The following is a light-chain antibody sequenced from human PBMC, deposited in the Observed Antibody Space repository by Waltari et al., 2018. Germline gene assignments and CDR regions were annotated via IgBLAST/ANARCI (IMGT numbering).Light chain of an antibody. Sequence: IQLTKSPSSLSASVGDRVTITCRASQGISNYLARYQQKPGKAPKLLIYAASTLQSGFPSRFSGSGSGMDVTLTISSLQPEDFATDYCQQLNSYQWRFGQGTKVEIK. CDR2: AAS. J-gene: IGKJ1*01. CDR3: QQLNSYQWR. V-gene: IGKV1-9*01. CDR1: QGISNY.